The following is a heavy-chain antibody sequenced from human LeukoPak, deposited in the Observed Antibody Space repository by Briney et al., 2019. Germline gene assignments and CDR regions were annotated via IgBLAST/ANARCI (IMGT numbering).Heavy chain of an antibody. D-gene: IGHD1-26*01. CDR3: ARGTGASYHNWYFDL. CDR1: GYTFTGYY. CDR2: INPNSGGT. V-gene: IGHV1-2*04. J-gene: IGHJ2*01. Sequence: ASVKVSCKASGYTFTGYYMHWVRQAPGQGLEWMGWINPNSGGTKYAQKFQGWVTMTRDMSINTAYMELNRLRSGDTAVYYCARGTGASYHNWYFDLWGRGTLVTVSS.